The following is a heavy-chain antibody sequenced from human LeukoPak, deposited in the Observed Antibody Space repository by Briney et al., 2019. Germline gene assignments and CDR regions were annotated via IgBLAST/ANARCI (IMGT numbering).Heavy chain of an antibody. V-gene: IGHV5-51*01. J-gene: IGHJ4*02. CDR1: GYNFPTYW. D-gene: IGHD2-2*01. CDR3: ARSSPVPATATPYFDY. Sequence: GESLKISCKGSGYNFPTYWIGWVRQMPGKGLEWMGIIYPGDSDTRYSPSFQGQVTISADQSITTAYLLWSSLKASDTAMYYCARSSPVPATATPYFDYWGQGTLVTVSS. CDR2: IYPGDSDT.